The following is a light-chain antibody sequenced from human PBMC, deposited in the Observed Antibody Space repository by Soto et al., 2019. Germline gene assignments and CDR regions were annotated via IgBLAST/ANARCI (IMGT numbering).Light chain of an antibody. Sequence: EIVLTQSPATLSLSPGERATLSCRASQSVSSYLAWYQQKPGQAPRLLIYDASNRATGIPARFSGSGSGTDFTLSISSLEPEDFAVYDCQQRSNWPFLTFGGGTKVEIK. V-gene: IGKV3-11*01. CDR1: QSVSSY. CDR2: DAS. J-gene: IGKJ4*01. CDR3: QQRSNWPFLT.